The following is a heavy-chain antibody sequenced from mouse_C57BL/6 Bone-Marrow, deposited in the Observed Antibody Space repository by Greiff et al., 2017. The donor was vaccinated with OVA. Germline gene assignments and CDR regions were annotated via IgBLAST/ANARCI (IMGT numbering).Heavy chain of an antibody. CDR2: FHPYNDDT. CDR1: GYTFTTYP. Sequence: VQLVESGAELVKPGASVKMSCKASGYTFTTYPIEWMKQNHGKSLEWIGNFHPYNDDTKYNEKFKGKATLTVEKSSSTVYLELSRLTSDDSAVYYCARRGNGPWYFDVWGTGTTVTVSS. D-gene: IGHD1-1*02. CDR3: ARRGNGPWYFDV. J-gene: IGHJ1*03. V-gene: IGHV1-47*01.